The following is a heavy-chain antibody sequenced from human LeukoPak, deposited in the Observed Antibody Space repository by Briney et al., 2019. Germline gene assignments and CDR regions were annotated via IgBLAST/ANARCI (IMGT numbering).Heavy chain of an antibody. V-gene: IGHV3-74*01. CDR1: GFTFNSFW. CDR2: INSDGIRT. Sequence: GGSLRLSCAASGFTFNSFWMYWVRQVPGKGLLWVARINSDGIRTSHADSVQGRFTTSRDNSKNTLYLQMNSLRAEDTAVYYCAKDSSPSHYYDSSGYPFQHWGQGTLVTVSS. J-gene: IGHJ1*01. D-gene: IGHD3-22*01. CDR3: AKDSSPSHYYDSSGYPFQH.